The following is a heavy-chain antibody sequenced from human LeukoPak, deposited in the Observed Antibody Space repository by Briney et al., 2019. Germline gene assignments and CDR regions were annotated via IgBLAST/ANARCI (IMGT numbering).Heavy chain of an antibody. D-gene: IGHD4-17*01. CDR1: GGSISSGGYS. CDR3: ASGKDYATYGMDV. V-gene: IGHV4-30-2*01. J-gene: IGHJ6*02. CDR2: IYHSGST. Sequence: SETLSLTCAVSGGSISSGGYSWSWIRRPPGKGLEWIGYIYHSGSTYYNPSLKSRVTISVDRSKNQFSLKLSSVTAADTAVYYCASGKDYATYGMDVWGQGTTVTVSS.